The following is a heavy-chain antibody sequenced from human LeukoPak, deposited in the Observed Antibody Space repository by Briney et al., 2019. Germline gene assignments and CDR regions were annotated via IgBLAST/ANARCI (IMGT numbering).Heavy chain of an antibody. V-gene: IGHV3-48*04. CDR2: ISSSGSTI. CDR3: ARRDDDSSPFDY. CDR1: GFTFSSYG. D-gene: IGHD3-22*01. J-gene: IGHJ4*02. Sequence: GGSLRLSCAASGFTFSSYGMSWVRQAPGKGLEWVSYISSSGSTIYYADSVKGRFTISRDNAKNSLYLQMNSLRAEDTALYHCARRDDDSSPFDYWGQGTLVTVSS.